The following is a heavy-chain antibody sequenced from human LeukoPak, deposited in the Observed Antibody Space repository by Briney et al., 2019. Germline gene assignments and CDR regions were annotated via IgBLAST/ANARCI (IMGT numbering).Heavy chain of an antibody. J-gene: IGHJ3*02. D-gene: IGHD6-19*01. V-gene: IGHV3-74*01. CDR1: GFTFSSYW. Sequence: GGSLRLSCAASGFTFSSYWMHWVRQAPGKGLVWFSRINSDGSSTSYADSVKGRFTISRDNAKNTLYLQMNSLRAEDTAVYYCARVGSSGWFRGAFDIWGQGTMVTVSS. CDR2: INSDGSST. CDR3: ARVGSSGWFRGAFDI.